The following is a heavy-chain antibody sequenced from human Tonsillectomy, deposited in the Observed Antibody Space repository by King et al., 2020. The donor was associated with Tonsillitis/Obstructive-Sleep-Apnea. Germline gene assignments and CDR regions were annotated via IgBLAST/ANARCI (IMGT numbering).Heavy chain of an antibody. CDR2: INHSGST. D-gene: IGHD3-3*01. J-gene: IGHJ5*02. Sequence: VQLQQWGAGLLKPSETLSLPCAVYGGSFSGYYWSWIRQPPGKGLEWIGEINHSGSTNYNPSLKSRVTISVDTSKNQFSLKLSSVTAADTAVYYCARPYYDFWSGYQNWFDPWGQGTLVTVSS. V-gene: IGHV4-34*01. CDR1: GGSFSGYY. CDR3: ARPYYDFWSGYQNWFDP.